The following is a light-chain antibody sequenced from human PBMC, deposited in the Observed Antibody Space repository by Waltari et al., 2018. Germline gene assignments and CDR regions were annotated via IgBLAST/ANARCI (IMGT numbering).Light chain of an antibody. CDR1: GSDLDAYND. CDR2: DVN. CDR3: CSYAGTYYV. J-gene: IGLJ1*01. V-gene: IGLV2-11*01. Sequence: QSALTQPRSLSGSPGQSVTISCTGTGSDLDAYNDDSWYQQLPGKAPKVIIYDVNKRPSGVPVRFSGSKSGNTASLTISGLQPGDEADYYCCSYAGTYYVFGSGTKVTVL.